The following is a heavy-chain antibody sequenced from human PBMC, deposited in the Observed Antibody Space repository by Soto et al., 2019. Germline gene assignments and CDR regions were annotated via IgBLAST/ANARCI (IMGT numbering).Heavy chain of an antibody. V-gene: IGHV1-18*01. D-gene: IGHD1-26*01. CDR3: ARASGGGVGTTSY. CDR2: ISAYNGNT. Sequence: QVQLVQSGPEVKKPGASAKVSCKTSGYIFSNFGISWMRQVPGQGLEWMGWISAYNGNTNYAQKFQDRGTLTTDTSTNPAYMELRSLRSEDTAVYYCARASGGGVGTTSYWGQGTLVTVSS. CDR1: GYIFSNFG. J-gene: IGHJ4*02.